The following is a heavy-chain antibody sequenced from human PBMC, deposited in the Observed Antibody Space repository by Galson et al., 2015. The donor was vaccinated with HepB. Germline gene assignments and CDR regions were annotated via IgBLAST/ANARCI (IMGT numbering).Heavy chain of an antibody. CDR1: GFSFSNFA. CDR3: ARDLGFFDWLLVDAFDI. D-gene: IGHD3-9*01. J-gene: IGHJ3*02. CDR2: ISSSSSYI. V-gene: IGHV3-21*01. Sequence: SLRLSCAASGFSFSNFAFHWVRQAPGKGLEWVSLISSSSSYIYYADSVKGRFTISRDNADNSLYLQMNSLRAEDTAVYYCARDLGFFDWLLVDAFDIWGQGTMVTVSS.